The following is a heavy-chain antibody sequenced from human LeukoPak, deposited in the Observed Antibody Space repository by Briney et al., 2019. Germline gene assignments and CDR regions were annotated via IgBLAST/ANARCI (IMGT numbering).Heavy chain of an antibody. Sequence: GMSLRLSCAASGFTFSGYSMNWVRQAPGKGLEWVSSISSRSGNIYYADSVKGRFTISRDNAKNSLYLQMDNLRVEDTAIYYCARDLILADTFDFWGQGTMVTVSS. J-gene: IGHJ3*01. D-gene: IGHD3-3*01. CDR2: ISSRSGNI. CDR3: ARDLILADTFDF. V-gene: IGHV3-21*01. CDR1: GFTFSGYS.